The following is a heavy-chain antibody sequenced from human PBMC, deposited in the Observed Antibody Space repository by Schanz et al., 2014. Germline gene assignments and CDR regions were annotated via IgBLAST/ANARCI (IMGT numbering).Heavy chain of an antibody. CDR1: GGTFSSFG. D-gene: IGHD2-21*01. Sequence: VQLEQSGAEVKKPGSSVKVSCKASGGTFSSFGINWVRQAPGQGLEWMGRIIPSLGLAKYEQKIQDKVTITADTSTTTAYMELSGLRSEDTAVYYCARDRLECGAECYSVEVCEIWGQGTLVIVSS. CDR3: ARDRLECGAECYSVEVCEI. CDR2: IIPSLGLA. V-gene: IGHV1-69*04. J-gene: IGHJ4*02.